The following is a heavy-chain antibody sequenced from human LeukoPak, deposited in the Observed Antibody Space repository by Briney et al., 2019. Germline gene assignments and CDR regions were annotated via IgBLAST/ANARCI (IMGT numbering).Heavy chain of an antibody. CDR2: INHSGST. CDR1: GGSFSGYY. D-gene: IGHD5-24*01. Sequence: SETLSLTCAVYGGSFSGYYWTWTRQPPGKGLEWIGEINHSGSTNYNPSLKSRVTISVDTSKNQFSLNLRSLTAADTAVYYCARATWNGYMFDYWGQGSLVTVTS. V-gene: IGHV4-34*01. J-gene: IGHJ4*02. CDR3: ARATWNGYMFDY.